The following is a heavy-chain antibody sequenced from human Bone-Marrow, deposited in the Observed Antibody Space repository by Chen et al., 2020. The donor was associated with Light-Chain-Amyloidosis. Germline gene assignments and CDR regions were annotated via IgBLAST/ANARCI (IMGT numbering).Heavy chain of an antibody. CDR2: IYSSGDN. D-gene: IGHD3-16*01. CDR3: ARFGPELGAPEDH. Sequence: QVHLQESGPGLVKPSETLSLTCLVSGGSASNYYWSWIRRPAGKGLEWIGRIYSSGDNRYNPSLKSRVTMSVDTSKNQISLKITSVTAADTAICHCARFGPELGAPEDHWGRGTLVTVSS. J-gene: IGHJ4*02. CDR1: GGSASNYY. V-gene: IGHV4-4*07.